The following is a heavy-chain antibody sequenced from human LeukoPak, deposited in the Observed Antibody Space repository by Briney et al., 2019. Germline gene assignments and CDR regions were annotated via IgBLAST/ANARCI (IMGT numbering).Heavy chain of an antibody. CDR3: TSLGDTAILRYFQH. CDR1: GFTFSGSA. CDR2: IRSKANSYAT. D-gene: IGHD5-18*01. Sequence: PGGSLRLSCAASGFTFSGSAMHWVRQASGKGLEWVGRIRSKANSYATAYAASVKGRFTISRDDSKNTAYLQMNSLKTEDTAVYYCTSLGDTAILRYFQHWGQGTLVTVSS. V-gene: IGHV3-73*01. J-gene: IGHJ1*01.